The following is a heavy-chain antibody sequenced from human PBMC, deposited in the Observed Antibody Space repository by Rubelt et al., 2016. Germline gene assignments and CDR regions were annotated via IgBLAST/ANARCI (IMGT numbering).Heavy chain of an antibody. CDR1: GGSFSGYY. D-gene: IGHD6-6*01. CDR3: ARGLRTRSIAARRIAFDI. J-gene: IGHJ3*02. V-gene: IGHV4-34*01. Sequence: QVQLQQWGAGLLKPSETLSLTCAVYGGSFSGYYWSWIRQPPGKGLEWIGEINHSGSTNYNPSLKSRVPISVDTSKNQFSLKLSSVTAADTAVYYCARGLRTRSIAARRIAFDIWGQGTMVTVSS. CDR2: INHSGST.